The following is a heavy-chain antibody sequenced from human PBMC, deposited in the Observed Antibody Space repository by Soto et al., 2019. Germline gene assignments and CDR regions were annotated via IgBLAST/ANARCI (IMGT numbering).Heavy chain of an antibody. CDR3: ARDRPSTWFRTGMDV. CDR2: IKPTGDFT. Sequence: GASVKVSCKASGYTFTNYYMHWVRQAPGQGLEWMGIIKPTGDFTNYAQKFQGRVTMTRDTSTSTVYMELSSLKSEDTAVYYCARDRPSTWFRTGMDVWGQGTTVTVSS. D-gene: IGHD6-13*01. V-gene: IGHV1-46*01. J-gene: IGHJ6*02. CDR1: GYTFTNYY.